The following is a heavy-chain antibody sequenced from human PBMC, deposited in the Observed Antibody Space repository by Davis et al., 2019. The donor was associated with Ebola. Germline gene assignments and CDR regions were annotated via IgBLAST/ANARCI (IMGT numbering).Heavy chain of an antibody. Sequence: PGGSLRLSCAASGFTFSDYYMSWIRQAPGKGLEGVSYISSSGSTIYYADSVKGRFTISRGNADNSLYLQMNSLTMDDTGVYYCARDPPNGLPVYSMDVWGKGTTVTVSS. J-gene: IGHJ6*03. CDR1: GFTFSDYY. D-gene: IGHD2-2*01. CDR3: ARDPPNGLPVYSMDV. CDR2: ISSSGSTI. V-gene: IGHV3-11*04.